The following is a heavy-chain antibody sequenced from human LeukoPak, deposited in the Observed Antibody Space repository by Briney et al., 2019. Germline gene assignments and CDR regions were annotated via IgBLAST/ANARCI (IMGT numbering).Heavy chain of an antibody. J-gene: IGHJ4*02. CDR2: IYYSGST. D-gene: IGHD3-22*01. Sequence: SETLSLTCAVSGVSISSGGYSWSWIRQHPGKGLEWIGYIYYSGSTYYNPSLKSRVTISVDTSKNQFSLKLSSVTAADTAVYYCARKRFDSSGYYYVDYWGQGTLVTVSS. CDR3: ARKRFDSSGYYYVDY. CDR1: GVSISSGGYS. V-gene: IGHV4-31*11.